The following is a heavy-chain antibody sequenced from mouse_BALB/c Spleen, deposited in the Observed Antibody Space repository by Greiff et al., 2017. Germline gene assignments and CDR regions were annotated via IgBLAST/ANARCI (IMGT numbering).Heavy chain of an antibody. CDR1: GYTFTDYN. Sequence: VQLQQSGPELVKPGASVKIPCKASGYTFTDYNMDWVKQSHGKSLEWIGDINPNNGGTSYNQKFKGKATLTVDKSSSTAYMELRSLTSEDTAVYYCARGDGNDVSYYAMDYWGQGTSVTVSS. J-gene: IGHJ4*01. D-gene: IGHD2-2*01. CDR2: INPNNGGT. V-gene: IGHV1-18*01. CDR3: ARGDGNDVSYYAMDY.